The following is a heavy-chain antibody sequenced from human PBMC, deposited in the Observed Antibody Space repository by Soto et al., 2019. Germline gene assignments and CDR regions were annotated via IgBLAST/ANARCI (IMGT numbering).Heavy chain of an antibody. CDR1: GDTISRYY. CDR3: ARDQYYYGSGSYSNNWFDP. D-gene: IGHD3-10*01. J-gene: IGHJ5*02. V-gene: IGHV4-59*01. CDR2: IYYSGST. Sequence: SETLSLTCTISGDTISRYYWSWIRQPPGKGLEWIGYIYYSGSTNYNPSLKSRVTISVDTSKNQFSLKLSSVTAADTAVYYCARDQYYYGSGSYSNNWFDPWGQGTLVTVS.